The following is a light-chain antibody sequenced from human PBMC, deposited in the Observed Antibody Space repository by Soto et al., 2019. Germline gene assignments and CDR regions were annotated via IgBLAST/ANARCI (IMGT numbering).Light chain of an antibody. CDR1: QSISSY. V-gene: IGKV1-39*01. CDR3: QQSYSTPWT. Sequence: DMHMTPTRSALSSSVGCIVTMTCRASQSISSYLNWYQQKPGKAPKLLIYAASSLQSGVPSRFSGSGSGTDFTLTISSLQPEDFATYYCQQSYSTPWTFGQGTMVDI. CDR2: AAS. J-gene: IGKJ1*01.